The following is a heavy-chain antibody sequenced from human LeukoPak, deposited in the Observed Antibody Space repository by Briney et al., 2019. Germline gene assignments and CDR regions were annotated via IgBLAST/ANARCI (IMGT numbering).Heavy chain of an antibody. CDR2: ISSSSSYI. J-gene: IGHJ4*02. CDR3: ARAYYDSSGDYYVYFDY. V-gene: IGHV3-21*01. CDR1: GFTFSSYS. D-gene: IGHD3-22*01. Sequence: GGSLRLSCAASGFTFSSYSMNWVRQAPGKGLEWVSSISSSSSYIYYADSVKGRFTISRDNAKNLSYLQMKSLRAEDTAVYYCARAYYDSSGDYYVYFDYWGQGTLVTVSS.